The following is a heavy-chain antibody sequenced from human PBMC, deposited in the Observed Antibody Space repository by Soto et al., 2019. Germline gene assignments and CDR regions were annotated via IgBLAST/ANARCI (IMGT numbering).Heavy chain of an antibody. CDR2: ISGSAATT. D-gene: IGHD3-22*01. CDR1: GFTFRSYA. CDR3: ARDRSYYDSSGSYSPPY. Sequence: GGSLRLSCASSGFTFRSYAMNLVRQAPGKGLEWVSAISGSAATTHFADSVKGRFTISRDNSKNTLYLQMNSLRAEDTAVYYCARDRSYYDSSGSYSPPYWGQGTLVTVSS. J-gene: IGHJ4*02. V-gene: IGHV3-23*01.